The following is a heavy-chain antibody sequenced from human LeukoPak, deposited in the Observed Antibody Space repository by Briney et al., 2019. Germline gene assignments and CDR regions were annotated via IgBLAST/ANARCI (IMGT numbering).Heavy chain of an antibody. Sequence: PGGSLRLSCAASGFTFSSYSMNWVRQAPGKGLEWVSSVSSSSSYIYYADSVKGRFTISRDNAKNSLYLQMNSLRAEDTAVYYCVREVTIFGVVTKVFDYWGQGTLVTVSS. CDR3: VREVTIFGVVTKVFDY. CDR2: VSSSSSYI. D-gene: IGHD3-3*01. CDR1: GFTFSSYS. V-gene: IGHV3-21*01. J-gene: IGHJ4*02.